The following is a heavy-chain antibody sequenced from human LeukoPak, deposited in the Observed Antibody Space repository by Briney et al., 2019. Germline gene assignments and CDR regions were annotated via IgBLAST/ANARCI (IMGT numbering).Heavy chain of an antibody. Sequence: ASVKVSCKASGGTFSSYAISWVRQAPGQGLEWMGGIIPIFGTANYAQKFQGRVTITTDESTSTAYMELSSLRSEDTAVYYCAREANYDFWSGPHDAFDIWGQGTMVTVSS. D-gene: IGHD3-3*01. CDR3: AREANYDFWSGPHDAFDI. CDR2: IIPIFGTA. CDR1: GGTFSSYA. J-gene: IGHJ3*02. V-gene: IGHV1-69*05.